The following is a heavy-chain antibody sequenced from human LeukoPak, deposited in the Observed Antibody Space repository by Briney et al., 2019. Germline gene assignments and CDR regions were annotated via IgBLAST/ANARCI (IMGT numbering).Heavy chain of an antibody. Sequence: SETLSLTCTVSGGSFSSSSYYWGWIRQPPGKGLVWIGSIYYSGSTYYNPSLKSRVTISVDTSKKQFSLKLSSVTAADTAVYYCARHIVVVPAATTYFDYWGQGTLVTVSS. CDR1: GGSFSSSSYY. D-gene: IGHD2-2*01. J-gene: IGHJ4*02. CDR2: IYYSGST. V-gene: IGHV4-39*01. CDR3: ARHIVVVPAATTYFDY.